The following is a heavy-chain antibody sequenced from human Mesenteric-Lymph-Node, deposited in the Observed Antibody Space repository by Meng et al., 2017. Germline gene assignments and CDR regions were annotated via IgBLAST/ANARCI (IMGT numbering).Heavy chain of an antibody. CDR3: ARVGQWLPIDY. Sequence: QVQPQKSGTASAKPSCTVAYSCTVSGGSISRCNGWSWVREPPGKGLERIGEIYHSGSTNYNPSLKSRVTISVDKSKNQFSLNLSSVTAADTAVYYCARVGQWLPIDYWGQGTLVTVSS. D-gene: IGHD6-19*01. CDR2: IYHSGST. V-gene: IGHV4-4*02. CDR1: GGSISRCNG. J-gene: IGHJ4*02.